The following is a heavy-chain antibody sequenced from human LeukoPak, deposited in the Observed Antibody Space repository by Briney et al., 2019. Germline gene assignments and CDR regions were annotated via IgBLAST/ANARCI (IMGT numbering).Heavy chain of an antibody. Sequence: ASVKVSCKASGYTFTSYAMNWVRQAPGQGLEWMGWVNTNTGNPTYSQGFTGRFVFSLYTSVSTAYLQISSLKAEDTAVYYCAREREIPFNIAVAGTRNAFDIWGQGTMVTVSS. CDR1: GYTFTSYA. CDR3: AREREIPFNIAVAGTRNAFDI. CDR2: VNTNTGNP. J-gene: IGHJ3*02. D-gene: IGHD6-19*01. V-gene: IGHV7-4-1*02.